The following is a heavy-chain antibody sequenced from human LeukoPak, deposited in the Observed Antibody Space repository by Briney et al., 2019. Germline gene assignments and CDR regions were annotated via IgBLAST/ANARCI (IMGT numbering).Heavy chain of an antibody. CDR2: IYHSGST. Sequence: PSETLSLTCAVSGGSISSPNWWTWVRQPPGKGLEWIGEIYHSGSTSYNPSLKSRVTVSIDKSKNQFSLKLSSVTAADTAVYYCASQSWGTSSWYLGYWGQGTLVTVSS. V-gene: IGHV4-4*02. CDR1: GGSISSPNW. J-gene: IGHJ4*02. D-gene: IGHD6-13*01. CDR3: ASQSWGTSSWYLGY.